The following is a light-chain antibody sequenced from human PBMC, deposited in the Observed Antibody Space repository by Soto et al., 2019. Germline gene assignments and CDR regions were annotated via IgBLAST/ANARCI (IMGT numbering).Light chain of an antibody. CDR1: QNVSSY. CDR2: DAS. Sequence: EIVLTQYPATLSLSPGERATLSCRASQNVSSYLAWYQQKPGQAPRLLIYDASNRATGIPARFSGSGSGTDFTLTISSLEPEDFAVYYCQQRSNWPPFTFGGGTKVDIK. CDR3: QQRSNWPPFT. V-gene: IGKV3-11*01. J-gene: IGKJ4*01.